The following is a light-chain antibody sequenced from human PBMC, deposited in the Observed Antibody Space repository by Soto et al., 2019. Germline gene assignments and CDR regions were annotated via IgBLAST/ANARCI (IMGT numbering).Light chain of an antibody. CDR1: SSDIGGYDY. CDR2: EVN. CDR3: SSYAGSNNLV. J-gene: IGLJ3*02. Sequence: QSALTQPPSASGSPGQSVTISCTGTSSDIGGYDYVSWYPQHPGKAPKLIIYEVNKRPSGVPDRFSGSKSGNTASLTVSGLQAEDEADYYCSSYAGSNNLVFAGGTKLTVL. V-gene: IGLV2-8*01.